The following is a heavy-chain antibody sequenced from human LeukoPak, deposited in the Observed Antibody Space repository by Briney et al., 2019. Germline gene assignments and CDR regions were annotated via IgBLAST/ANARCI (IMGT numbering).Heavy chain of an antibody. D-gene: IGHD2-2*01. CDR1: GFTFSSYG. J-gene: IGHJ4*02. CDR2: ISYDGSNK. Sequence: GRSLRLSCAASGFTFSSYGMHWVRQAPGKGLEWVAVISYDGSNKYYADSVKGRFTISRDNSKNTLYLQMNSLRAEDTAVYYCAKERAPIDIVVVPGDYWGQGTLVAVSS. CDR3: AKERAPIDIVVVPGDY. V-gene: IGHV3-30*18.